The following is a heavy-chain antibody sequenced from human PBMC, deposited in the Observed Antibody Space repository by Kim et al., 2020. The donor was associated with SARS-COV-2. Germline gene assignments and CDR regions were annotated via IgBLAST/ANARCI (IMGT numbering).Heavy chain of an antibody. CDR2: ISWDGGST. D-gene: IGHD6-13*01. CDR1: GFTFDDYT. CDR3: AKETGYSSIGFDY. Sequence: GGSLRLSCAASGFTFDDYTMHWVRQAPGKGLEWVSLISWDGGSTYYADSVKGRFTISRDNSKNSLYLQMNSLRTEDTALYYCAKETGYSSIGFDYWGQGTLVTVSS. V-gene: IGHV3-43*01. J-gene: IGHJ4*02.